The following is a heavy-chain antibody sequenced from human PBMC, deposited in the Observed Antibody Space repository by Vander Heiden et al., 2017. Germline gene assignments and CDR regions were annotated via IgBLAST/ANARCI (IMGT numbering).Heavy chain of an antibody. Sequence: QVQLVESGGGVVQPGRSLRLSCAASGFTFRSYGMHWVRQAPGKGLEWVAVIWYDGSNKYYADSVKGRFTISRDNSKNTLYLQMNSLRAEDTAVYYCARTIAAAGGIDYWGQGTLVTVSS. J-gene: IGHJ4*02. CDR2: IWYDGSNK. CDR3: ARTIAAAGGIDY. V-gene: IGHV3-33*01. CDR1: GFTFRSYG. D-gene: IGHD6-13*01.